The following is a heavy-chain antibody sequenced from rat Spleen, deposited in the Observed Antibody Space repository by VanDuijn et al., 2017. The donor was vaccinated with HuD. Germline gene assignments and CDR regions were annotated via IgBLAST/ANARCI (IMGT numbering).Heavy chain of an antibody. V-gene: IGHV5S23*01. D-gene: IGHD1-4*01. J-gene: IGHJ2*01. CDR1: GFTFSNYD. CDR2: ISPSSGQI. Sequence: EVQLVESGGGLVQPGRSLKLSCAASGFTFSNYDMTWVRQAPTKGLEWVASISPSSGQIYYRDSVKGRFTVSRDNAKSTLYLQMDSLRSEDTATYYCARVGYKGYYFDYWGQGVMVTVSS. CDR3: ARVGYKGYYFDY.